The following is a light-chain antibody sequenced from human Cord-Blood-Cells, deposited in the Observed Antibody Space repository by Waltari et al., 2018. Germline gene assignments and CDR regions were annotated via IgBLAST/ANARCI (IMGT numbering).Light chain of an antibody. CDR2: SNN. Sequence: QSVLTQPPSASGTPGQRVTISCSGSSSNIGSNTVNWYQQRPGTAPKLLTYSNNQRPSGVPDRFSGSKAGTSASLAISGLQSEDEADYYCAAWDDSLNGYVFGTGTKVTVL. V-gene: IGLV1-44*01. CDR3: AAWDDSLNGYV. CDR1: SSNIGSNT. J-gene: IGLJ1*01.